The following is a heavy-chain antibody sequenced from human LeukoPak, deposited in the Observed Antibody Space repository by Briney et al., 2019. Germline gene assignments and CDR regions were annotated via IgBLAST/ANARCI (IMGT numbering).Heavy chain of an antibody. J-gene: IGHJ6*03. CDR1: GGSIVNQY. V-gene: IGHV4-4*07. D-gene: IGHD3-3*01. CDR3: ARSILRSNYYYMDV. CDR2: LYIGQST. Sequence: SDTLSLTCTVSGGSIVNQYFSWIRQPAGSGPEWLGRLYIGQSTTFKPSTNYNPSLKSRLTLSVDTSKNQFSLKLSSVTAADTAVYYCARSILRSNYYYMDVWGKGTTVTVSS.